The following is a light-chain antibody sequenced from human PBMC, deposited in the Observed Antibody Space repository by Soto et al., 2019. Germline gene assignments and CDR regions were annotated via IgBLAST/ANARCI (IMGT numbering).Light chain of an antibody. J-gene: IGKJ1*01. Sequence: EIVLAMNPRTLALSPMERTTLSCRASQSVSRSYLAWYQQKPGQAPRLLIYGASTRATGIPARFSGSGSGTEFTLTITGLQSEDFAVYYCQQYNGWPWTFGLGTKVDIK. CDR2: GAS. CDR3: QQYNGWPWT. CDR1: QSVSRSY. V-gene: IGKV3-15*01.